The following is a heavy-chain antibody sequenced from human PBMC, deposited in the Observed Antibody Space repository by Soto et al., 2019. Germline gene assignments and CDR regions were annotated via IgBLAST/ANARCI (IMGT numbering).Heavy chain of an antibody. CDR1: GFTFSSYS. CDR3: ARDIVTIFGVVIIPHYGMDV. Sequence: PGGSLRLSCAASGFTFSSYSMNWVRQAPGKGLEWVSSISSSSSYIYYADSVKGRFTISRDNAKNSLYLQMNSLRAEDTAVYYCARDIVTIFGVVIIPHYGMDVWGQGTTVTAP. V-gene: IGHV3-21*01. J-gene: IGHJ6*02. D-gene: IGHD3-3*01. CDR2: ISSSSSYI.